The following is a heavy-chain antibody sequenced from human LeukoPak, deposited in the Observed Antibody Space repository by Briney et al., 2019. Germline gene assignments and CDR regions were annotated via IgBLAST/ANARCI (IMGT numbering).Heavy chain of an antibody. D-gene: IGHD2-15*01. CDR2: IWYDGSNK. Sequence: PGGSLRLSCAASGFTFSSYGMHWVRQAPGKGLGWVAVIWYDGSNKYYADSVKGRFTISRDNSKNTLYLQMNSLSAEDTAVYYCARDCSGGSCYDGFDYWGQGTLVTVSS. J-gene: IGHJ4*02. CDR3: ARDCSGGSCYDGFDY. CDR1: GFTFSSYG. V-gene: IGHV3-33*01.